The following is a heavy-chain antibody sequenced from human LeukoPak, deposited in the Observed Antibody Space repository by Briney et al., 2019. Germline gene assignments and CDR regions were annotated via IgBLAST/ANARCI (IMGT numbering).Heavy chain of an antibody. Sequence: ASVKVSCKASGYTFTSYYMHWVRQPPGQGLEWMGIINPSGGCTTYAQKFLGRVIIIRDTSTSTVYIQQSSLITADTTVYYCARGGGGDSKLNWFDPWGQGTLVTVSS. D-gene: IGHD2-21*02. CDR1: GYTFTSYY. J-gene: IGHJ5*02. CDR2: INPSGGCT. CDR3: ARGGGGDSKLNWFDP. V-gene: IGHV1-46*01.